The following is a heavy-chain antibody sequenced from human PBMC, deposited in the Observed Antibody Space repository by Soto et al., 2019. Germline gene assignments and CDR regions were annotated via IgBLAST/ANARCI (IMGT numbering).Heavy chain of an antibody. D-gene: IGHD2-21*01. Sequence: TLSLTCVVYGGSLSDYFWSLIRQPPGMALEWIGEINHLGSINYNPSLKSRVTMSVDTSKNQFSLTLNSVTAADTATYYCARGGISHWAYFYYMDVWDRGTTVTVSS. CDR2: INHLGSI. J-gene: IGHJ6*03. CDR1: GGSLSDYF. V-gene: IGHV4-34*01. CDR3: ARGGISHWAYFYYMDV.